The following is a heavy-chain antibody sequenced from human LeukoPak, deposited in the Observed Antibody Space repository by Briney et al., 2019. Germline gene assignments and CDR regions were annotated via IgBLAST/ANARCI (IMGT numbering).Heavy chain of an antibody. CDR3: ASGYCSGTSCYVSGYYFDY. V-gene: IGHV1-69*13. J-gene: IGHJ4*02. D-gene: IGHD2-2*03. Sequence: SVKVSCNASGGTFFSYAISWVRQAPGQGLEWMGGIIPLFGTANYAQKFQGRVTITADESTSTAYMELSSLRSEDTAVYYCASGYCSGTSCYVSGYYFDYWGQGTLVTVSS. CDR1: GGTFFSYA. CDR2: IIPLFGTA.